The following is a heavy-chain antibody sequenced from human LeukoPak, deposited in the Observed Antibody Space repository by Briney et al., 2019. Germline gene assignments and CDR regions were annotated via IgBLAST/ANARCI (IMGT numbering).Heavy chain of an antibody. CDR2: INHSGST. CDR3: ARDYAGSPDY. J-gene: IGHJ4*02. D-gene: IGHD3-10*01. Sequence: SETLSLTCAVYGGSFSGYYWSWIRQPPGKGLEWIGEINHSGSTNYNPSLKSRVTISVDTSKNQFSLKLSTVTAADTAVYFCARDYAGSPDYWGQGTLVTVSA. V-gene: IGHV4-34*01. CDR1: GGSFSGYY.